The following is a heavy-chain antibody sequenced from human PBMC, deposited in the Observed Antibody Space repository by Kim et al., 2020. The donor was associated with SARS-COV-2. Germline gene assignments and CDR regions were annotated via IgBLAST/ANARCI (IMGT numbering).Heavy chain of an antibody. V-gene: IGHV1-18*04. J-gene: IGHJ4*02. CDR1: GYTFTSYG. CDR3: ARGWIEDTAMVTPIESDY. D-gene: IGHD5-18*01. CDR2: ISAYNGNT. Sequence: ASVKVSCKASGYTFTSYGISWVRHAPGQGLEWMGWISAYNGNTNYAQKLQGRVTMTTDTSTSTAYMELRSLRSDDTAVYYCARGWIEDTAMVTPIESDYWGQGTLVTVSS.